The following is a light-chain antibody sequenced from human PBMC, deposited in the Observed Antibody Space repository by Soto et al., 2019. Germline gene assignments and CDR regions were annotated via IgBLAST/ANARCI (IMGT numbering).Light chain of an antibody. Sequence: EIVLTQSPATLSLSPGERATLSCRASQSVSSYLAWYQQKPGQAPRLLIYDASNRATGIPARFSGSGSGTDFTLTISILEPEDFAVDYCQQRSNWPPTFGQGTKVEIK. CDR2: DAS. J-gene: IGKJ1*01. V-gene: IGKV3-11*01. CDR3: QQRSNWPPT. CDR1: QSVSSY.